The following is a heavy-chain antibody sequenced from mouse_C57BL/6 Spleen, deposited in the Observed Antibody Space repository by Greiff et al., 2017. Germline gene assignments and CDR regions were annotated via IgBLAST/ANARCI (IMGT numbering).Heavy chain of an antibody. D-gene: IGHD2-4*01. CDR1: GYTFTSYW. J-gene: IGHJ4*01. Sequence: EVQLQQSGTVLARPGASVKMSCKTSGYTFTSYWMHWVKQRPGQGLEWIGAIYPGNSDTSYNQKFKGKAKLTAVTSASTAYMELSSLTNEDSAVYYCTRCPTGYDYFYAMDYWGQGTSVTVSS. V-gene: IGHV1-5*01. CDR2: IYPGNSDT. CDR3: TRCPTGYDYFYAMDY.